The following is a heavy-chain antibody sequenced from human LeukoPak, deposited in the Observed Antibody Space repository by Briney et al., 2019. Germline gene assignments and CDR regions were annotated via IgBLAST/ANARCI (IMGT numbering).Heavy chain of an antibody. D-gene: IGHD3-10*01. CDR2: IYTSGST. Sequence: SETLSLTCSVSGGSISSYYWSWIRQPPGKGLEWIGYIYTSGSTNYNPSLKSRVTLSVDTSKNQFSLKLSSVTAADTAVYYCARRGNNYGSGSYWKTFDYWGQGTLVTVSS. CDR1: GGSISSYY. CDR3: ARRGNNYGSGSYWKTFDY. V-gene: IGHV4-4*09. J-gene: IGHJ4*02.